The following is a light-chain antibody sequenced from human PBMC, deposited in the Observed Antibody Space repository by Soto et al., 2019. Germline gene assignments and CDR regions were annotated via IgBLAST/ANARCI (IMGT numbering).Light chain of an antibody. V-gene: IGKV1-39*01. J-gene: IGKJ5*01. Sequence: VTITFPAIQTISSYLNWYQQKPGKVPKLLIYASTNLQSGVPVRFSGLGAGTDFTLTIRNLQPEDFATYYCQHTYSSPTSSGQGTRLEIK. CDR1: QTISSY. CDR2: AST. CDR3: QHTYSSPTS.